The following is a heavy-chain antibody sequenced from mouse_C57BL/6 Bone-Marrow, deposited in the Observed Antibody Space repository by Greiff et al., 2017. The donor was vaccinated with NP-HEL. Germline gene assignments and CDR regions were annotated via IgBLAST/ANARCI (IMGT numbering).Heavy chain of an antibody. J-gene: IGHJ4*01. CDR1: GYAFTNYL. CDR3: ARSASIYYDYDGTPFCYAMDY. V-gene: IGHV1-54*01. D-gene: IGHD2-4*01. Sequence: QVQLKQSGAELVRPGTSVKVSCKASGYAFTNYLIEWVKQRPGQGLEWIGVINPGSGGTNYNEKFKGKATLTADKSSSTAYMQLSSLTSEDSAVYFCARSASIYYDYDGTPFCYAMDYWGQGTSVTVSS. CDR2: INPGSGGT.